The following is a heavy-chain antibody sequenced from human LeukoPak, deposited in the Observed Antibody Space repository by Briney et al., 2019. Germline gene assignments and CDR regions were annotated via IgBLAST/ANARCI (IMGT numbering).Heavy chain of an antibody. V-gene: IGHV5-51*01. CDR2: IYPGDSDT. J-gene: IGHJ4*02. Sequence: GESLKISCKASGYSFTSYWIGWVRQMPGKGLEWMGIIYPGDSDTRYSPSFQGQVTISADKSISTAYLQWSSLKASDSAMYYCARQRSYGSGPLDYWGQGTLVTVSS. CDR1: GYSFTSYW. CDR3: ARQRSYGSGPLDY. D-gene: IGHD3-10*01.